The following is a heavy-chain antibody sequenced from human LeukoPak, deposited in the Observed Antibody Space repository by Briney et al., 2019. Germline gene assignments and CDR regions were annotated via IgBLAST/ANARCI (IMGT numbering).Heavy chain of an antibody. D-gene: IGHD5-12*01. CDR3: ARDRNLRKLYYFDY. Sequence: SETLSLTCVVYGGSFSGYYCSWIRQPPGKGLEWIGEINHSGSTNYNPSLKSRVTISVDTSKNQFSLKLSSVTAADTAVYYCARDRNLRKLYYFDYWGQGTLVTVTS. CDR2: INHSGST. J-gene: IGHJ4*02. CDR1: GGSFSGYY. V-gene: IGHV4-34*01.